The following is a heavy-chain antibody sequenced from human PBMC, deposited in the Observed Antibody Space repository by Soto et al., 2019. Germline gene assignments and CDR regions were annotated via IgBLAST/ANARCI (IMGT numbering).Heavy chain of an antibody. CDR1: GYTFTSYG. Sequence: ASVKVSCKASGYTFTSYGISWVRQAPGQGLEWMGWISAYNGNTNYAQKLQGRVTMTTDTSTSTAYMELRSLRSDDTAVYYCAINRPEYYEDSSGYYTDDFDSWGQGTMVTVSS. D-gene: IGHD3-22*01. CDR2: ISAYNGNT. CDR3: AINRPEYYEDSSGYYTDDFDS. J-gene: IGHJ3*02. V-gene: IGHV1-18*01.